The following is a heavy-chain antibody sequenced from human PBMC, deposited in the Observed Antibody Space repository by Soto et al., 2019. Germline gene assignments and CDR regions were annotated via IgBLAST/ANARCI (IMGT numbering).Heavy chain of an antibody. D-gene: IGHD1-26*01. CDR1: GFTFSSYN. J-gene: IGHJ6*02. V-gene: IGHV3-21*04. CDR3: ARDMSGGTYNYYYGMDV. Sequence: PGGSLRLSCTSSGFTFSSYNMNWVRQAPGKGLEWVSSISSSGNYIYYADSMKGRFTISRDNAKNSLYLQMNSLRADDTAVYYCARDMSGGTYNYYYGMDVWGQGTTVTVSS. CDR2: ISSSGNYI.